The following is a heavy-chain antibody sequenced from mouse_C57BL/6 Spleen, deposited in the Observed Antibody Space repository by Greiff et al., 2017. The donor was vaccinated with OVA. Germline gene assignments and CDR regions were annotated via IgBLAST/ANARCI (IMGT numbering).Heavy chain of an antibody. CDR2: INPSNGGT. J-gene: IGHJ2*01. D-gene: IGHD1-1*01. CDR3: ARSGYYGSLYYFDY. Sequence: QVQLQQPGTELVKPGASVKLSCKASGYTFTSYWMHWVKQRPGQGLEWIGNINPSNGGTNYNEKFKRKATLTVDKSSSTAYMQLSSLTSEDSAVYYCARSGYYGSLYYFDYWGQGTTLTVSS. V-gene: IGHV1-53*01. CDR1: GYTFTSYW.